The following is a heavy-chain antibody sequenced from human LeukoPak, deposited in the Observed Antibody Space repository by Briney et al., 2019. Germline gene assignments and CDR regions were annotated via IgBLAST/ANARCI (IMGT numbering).Heavy chain of an antibody. CDR3: ATKQWLAPPPDS. CDR2: INTDRTCT. J-gene: IGHJ4*02. D-gene: IGHD6-19*01. V-gene: IGHV3-74*01. CDR1: GFTFSKYW. Sequence: GGSLRLSCAASGFTFSKYWMPWVRQAPGKGLESVSRINTDRTCTTYADSVKGRFTVSRDNADNTMFLQMNSVRDEDTAVYYCATKQWLAPPPDSWGQGTPVTVSS.